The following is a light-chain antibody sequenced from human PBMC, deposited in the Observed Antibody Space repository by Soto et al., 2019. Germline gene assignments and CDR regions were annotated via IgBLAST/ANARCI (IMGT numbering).Light chain of an antibody. CDR2: DAS. V-gene: IGKV3-11*01. J-gene: IGKJ1*01. CDR1: QSVSSS. CDR3: QQRSNWPAWT. Sequence: EIVLTQSPATLSLSPGERATLSCRASQSVSSSLAWYQQKPGLAPRLLIYDASNRAAGIPARFSGSGSGTDFTLTISSLEPEDFAVYYCQQRSNWPAWTFGQGTKV.